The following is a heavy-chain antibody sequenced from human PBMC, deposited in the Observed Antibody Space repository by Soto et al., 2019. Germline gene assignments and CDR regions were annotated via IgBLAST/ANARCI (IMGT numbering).Heavy chain of an antibody. V-gene: IGHV3-7*03. CDR1: GFTFSSYW. CDR2: IKQDGSEK. D-gene: IGHD1-26*01. CDR3: AKDVRSYLFDY. J-gene: IGHJ4*02. Sequence: GGSLRLSCAASGFTFSSYWMSWVRQAPGKGLEWVANIKQDGSEKYYVDSVKGRFTISRDNAKNTLYLQMNSLRAEDTAVYYCAKDVRSYLFDYWGQGTLVTVSS.